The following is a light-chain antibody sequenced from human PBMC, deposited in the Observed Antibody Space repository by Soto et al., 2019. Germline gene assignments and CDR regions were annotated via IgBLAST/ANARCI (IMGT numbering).Light chain of an antibody. Sequence: YELTQPPSVSVAPGQTASISCGGNNIGIKDVYWYQQQPGQAPVLVIYDNRDRPSGIPERFSGSNSGNTATLTISRVEAGDEADYYCQVWDTSSDHPVFGGGTKLTVL. CDR1: NIGIKD. V-gene: IGLV3-21*01. CDR3: QVWDTSSDHPV. CDR2: DNR. J-gene: IGLJ2*01.